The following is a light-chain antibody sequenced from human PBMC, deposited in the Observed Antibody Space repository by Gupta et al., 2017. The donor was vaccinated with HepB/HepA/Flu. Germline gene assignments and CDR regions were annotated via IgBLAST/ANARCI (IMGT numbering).Light chain of an antibody. J-gene: IGKJ2*04. CDR1: QSVLYSSNNKNY. V-gene: IGKV4-1*01. Sequence: DIVMTQSPDSLAVSLGERATINCKSSQSVLYSSNNKNYLAWYQQKPGQPPKLLIYWASTRESGVPDRCSGSGSGTDFTLTISGLQAEDVAVYYCQQYYSTPCSFGQGTKLEIK. CDR2: WAS. CDR3: QQYYSTPCS.